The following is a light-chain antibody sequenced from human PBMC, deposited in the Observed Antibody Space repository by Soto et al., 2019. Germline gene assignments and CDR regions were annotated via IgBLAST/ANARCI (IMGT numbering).Light chain of an antibody. J-gene: IGKJ4*01. V-gene: IGKV1D-12*01. CDR2: AAS. CDR3: QQTDRFPLT. Sequence: DIQMTQSPSSVSASVGDRVTITCRASQDISSLLAWYQQKPGKAPKLLIYAASSLQGGVSSRFSGSGSGTDFALTITSLQPEDSATYYCQQTDRFPLTFGGGTKVEIK. CDR1: QDISSL.